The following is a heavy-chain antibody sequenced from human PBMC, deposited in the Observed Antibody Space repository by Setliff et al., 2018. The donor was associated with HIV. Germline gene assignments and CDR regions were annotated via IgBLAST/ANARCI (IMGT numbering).Heavy chain of an antibody. V-gene: IGHV4-31*03. CDR1: GGSISSGGYY. J-gene: IGHJ6*03. D-gene: IGHD3-10*01. CDR3: AREWRGRYYYYMDV. Sequence: SETLSLTCTVSGGSISSGGYYWSWIRQHPEKGLEWIGYIYYSGSAYCNPSLKSRVTIALDTSKDQFSLKLTSMTAADTAVYYCAREWRGRYYYYMDVWGKGTTVTVSS. CDR2: IYYSGSA.